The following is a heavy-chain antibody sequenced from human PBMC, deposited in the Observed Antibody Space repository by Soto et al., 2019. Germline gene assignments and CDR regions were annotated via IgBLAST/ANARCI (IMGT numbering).Heavy chain of an antibody. J-gene: IGHJ6*02. CDR2: IYTSGST. Sequence: PSETLSLTCTVSGGSISIYYWSWIRQPPGKGLEWIGGIYTSGSTNYNPSLKSRVTMSVDTSKNQFSMKLSSVTAADTAVYYCAGDPFYYDGSGYDYDCDYGMDVWGQGTRVTVSS. D-gene: IGHD3-22*01. CDR3: AGDPFYYDGSGYDYDCDYGMDV. V-gene: IGHV4-4*07. CDR1: GGSISIYY.